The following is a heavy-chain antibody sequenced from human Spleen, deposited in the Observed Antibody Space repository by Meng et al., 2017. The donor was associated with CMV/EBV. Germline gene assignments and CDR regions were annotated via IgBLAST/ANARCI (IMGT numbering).Heavy chain of an antibody. D-gene: IGHD3-3*01. CDR1: GYTFTSYG. Sequence: ASVKVSCKTSGYTFTSYGINWVRQAPGQGLEWMGWISVYNGHTNYAQKLQDRVTMTTDTSTSTAYMELRSLRSDDTAVYYCVGGTIFGVVIRSNYYGMDVWGQGTTVTVSS. CDR3: VGGTIFGVVIRSNYYGMDV. J-gene: IGHJ6*02. V-gene: IGHV1-18*01. CDR2: ISVYNGHT.